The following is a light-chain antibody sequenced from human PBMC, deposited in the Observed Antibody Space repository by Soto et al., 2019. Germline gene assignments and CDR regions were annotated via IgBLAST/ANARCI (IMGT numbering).Light chain of an antibody. J-gene: IGKJ5*01. Sequence: DVVLTQSPLSLPVTLGQPASISFRSSQSLVESYGNTYMNWFQQRPGQTPRRLIYKVSNRDSGVPDRFSGSGSGTDFTLKISRVEAEDVGVYYCMQPTLWPPITFGQGTRLEIK. CDR2: KVS. V-gene: IGKV2-30*01. CDR1: QSLVESYGNTY. CDR3: MQPTLWPPIT.